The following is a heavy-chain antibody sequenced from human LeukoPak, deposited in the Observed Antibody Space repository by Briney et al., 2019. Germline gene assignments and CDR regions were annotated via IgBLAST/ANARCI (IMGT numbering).Heavy chain of an antibody. J-gene: IGHJ4*02. V-gene: IGHV4-59*08. CDR3: ARGGGSSSWYGYFDY. CDR2: IYYSGST. CDR1: GVSISSYY. Sequence: SETLSLTCTVSGVSISSYYWSWIRQPPGKGLEWIVYIYYSGSTNYHPSLKSRVTISVGTSKNQFSLTLSSVTAADTAVYYCARGGGSSSWYGYFDYWGQGTLVTVSS. D-gene: IGHD6-13*01.